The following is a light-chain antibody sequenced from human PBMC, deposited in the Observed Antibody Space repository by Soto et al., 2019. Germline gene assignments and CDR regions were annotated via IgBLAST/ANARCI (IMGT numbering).Light chain of an antibody. Sequence: QPVLTQSSSASASLGSSVKLTCTLSSGHSSYIIAWHQQQPGKAPRYLMKLEGSGSYNKGSGVPDRFSGSSSGADRYLTISYLQFEDEADYYCETWDSNTRVFGGGTKVTVL. J-gene: IGLJ3*02. V-gene: IGLV4-60*02. CDR1: SGHSSYI. CDR3: ETWDSNTRV. CDR2: LEGSGSY.